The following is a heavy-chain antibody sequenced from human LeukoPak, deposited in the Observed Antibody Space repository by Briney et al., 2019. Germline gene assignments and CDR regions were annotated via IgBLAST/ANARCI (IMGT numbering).Heavy chain of an antibody. Sequence: SETLSLTCAVYGGSFSGYYWSWIRQPPGKGLEWIGEINHSGSTNYNPSLKSRVTISVDTSKNQFSLKLSSVTAADTAVHYCARGSQSLGYCSGGSCRAKIFDYWGQGTLVTVSS. D-gene: IGHD2-15*01. CDR3: ARGSQSLGYCSGGSCRAKIFDY. V-gene: IGHV4-34*01. CDR1: GGSFSGYY. CDR2: INHSGST. J-gene: IGHJ4*02.